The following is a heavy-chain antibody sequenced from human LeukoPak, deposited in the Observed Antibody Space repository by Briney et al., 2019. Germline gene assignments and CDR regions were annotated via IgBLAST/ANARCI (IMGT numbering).Heavy chain of an antibody. J-gene: IGHJ4*02. D-gene: IGHD5-12*01. CDR2: IYGGGGT. CDR1: GFTSTRFL. V-gene: IGHV3-23*03. Sequence: RGSLRLSCAASGFTSTRFLMRWLCQAPGEGLEWLSLIYGGGGTEYADSVKGRFNISRHNSRNTLYLEINSLRVEDTATYFWAKDFSGYERNYFDFWGQGTLVTVSS. CDR3: AKDFSGYERNYFDF.